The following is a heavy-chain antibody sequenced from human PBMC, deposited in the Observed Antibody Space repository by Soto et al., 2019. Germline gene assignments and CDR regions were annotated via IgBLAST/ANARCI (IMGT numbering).Heavy chain of an antibody. V-gene: IGHV1-46*01. Sequence: QVQLVQSGAEVKKPGASVKVSCKASGYIFTNHDIHWVRQAPGQGLEWMGKINPSGGSNNYLQKLQGSTTKTRDTSTSTVYMEISSLRSADTAVYFCASADYYDSSGFYLACWGQGSLVTVSS. D-gene: IGHD3-22*01. CDR3: ASADYYDSSGFYLAC. CDR1: GYIFTNHD. CDR2: INPSGGSN. J-gene: IGHJ4*02.